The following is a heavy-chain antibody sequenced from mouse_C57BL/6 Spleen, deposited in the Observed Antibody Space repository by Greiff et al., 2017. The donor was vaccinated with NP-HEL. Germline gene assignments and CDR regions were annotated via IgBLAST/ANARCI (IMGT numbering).Heavy chain of an antibody. CDR2: ISYSGST. D-gene: IGHD2-1*01. Sequence: VQLKQSGPGMVKPSQSLSLTCTVTGYSITSGYDWHWIRHFPGNKLEWMGYISYSGSTNYNPSLKSRISITHDTSKNHFFLKLNSVTTGDTATYYCARGHYGIDYWGQGTTLTVSS. J-gene: IGHJ2*01. V-gene: IGHV3-1*01. CDR3: ARGHYGIDY. CDR1: GYSITSGYD.